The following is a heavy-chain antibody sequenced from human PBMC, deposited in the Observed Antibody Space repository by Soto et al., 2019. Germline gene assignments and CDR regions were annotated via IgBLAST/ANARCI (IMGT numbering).Heavy chain of an antibody. CDR3: ARGSSGYYVNWFDP. Sequence: QVQLVQSGAAVKKPGSSVKVSCKASGGTFSSYTISWVRQAPGQGLEWMGRIIPILGIANYAQKFQGRVTITADKSTSTAYMELSSLRSEDTAVYYCARGSSGYYVNWFDPWGQGTLVTVSS. CDR1: GGTFSSYT. V-gene: IGHV1-69*02. D-gene: IGHD3-22*01. J-gene: IGHJ5*02. CDR2: IIPILGIA.